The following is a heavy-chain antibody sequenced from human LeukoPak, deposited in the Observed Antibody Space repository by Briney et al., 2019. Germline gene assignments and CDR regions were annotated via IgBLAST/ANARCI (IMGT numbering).Heavy chain of an antibody. D-gene: IGHD5-12*01. CDR2: IIPIFGTA. CDR1: GGTFSSYA. J-gene: IGHJ6*03. CDR3: ARTSVATIGGPSYYYYYMDV. V-gene: IGHV1-69*13. Sequence: SVKVSCKASGGTFSSYAISWVRQAPGQGLEWMGGIIPIFGTANYAQKFQGRVTITADESTSTAYMELSSLRSEDTAVYYCARTSVATIGGPSYYYYYMDVWGKGTTVTISS.